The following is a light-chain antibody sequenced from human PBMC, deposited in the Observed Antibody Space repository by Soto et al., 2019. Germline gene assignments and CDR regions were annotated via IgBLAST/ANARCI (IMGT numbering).Light chain of an antibody. CDR3: ATWDDSLDVHV. CDR1: SSNIGINT. CDR2: GNN. J-gene: IGLJ1*01. V-gene: IGLV1-44*01. Sequence: QSVLTQPPSASGTPGQTITISCSGGSSNIGINTVNWYEHLPGTAPRLLIYGNNQRPSGVTDRFSGSKSGTSASLAISGLQSEDEGHYYCATWDDSLDVHVFGTGTKLTVL.